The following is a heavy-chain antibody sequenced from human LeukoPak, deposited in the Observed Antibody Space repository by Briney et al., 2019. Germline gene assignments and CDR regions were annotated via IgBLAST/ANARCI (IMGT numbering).Heavy chain of an antibody. J-gene: IGHJ4*02. CDR2: IYYRGST. Sequence: PSETLSLTCTVSGGSISSSSYYWSWIRQHPGKGLEWIGYIYYRGSTYYNPSLKSRVTISVDTSKNQFSLKLSSVTAADTAVYYCARVRYCSGGSCYDKRGPFDYWGQGTLVTVSS. CDR3: ARVRYCSGGSCYDKRGPFDY. V-gene: IGHV4-31*03. D-gene: IGHD2-15*01. CDR1: GGSISSSSYY.